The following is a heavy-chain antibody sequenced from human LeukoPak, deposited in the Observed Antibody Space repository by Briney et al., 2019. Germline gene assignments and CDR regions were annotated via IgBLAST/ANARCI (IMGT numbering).Heavy chain of an antibody. J-gene: IGHJ6*02. CDR3: ARDGAKQWLVRYYYYGMDV. CDR2: ISSSSSYI. D-gene: IGHD6-19*01. V-gene: IGHV3-21*01. CDR1: GFTFSSYS. Sequence: PGGSLRLSCAASGFTFSSYSMNWVRQAPGKGLEWVSSISSSSSYIYYADSVKGRFTISRDNAKNSLYLQMNSLRAEDTAVYYCARDGAKQWLVRYYYYGMDVWGQGTTVTVSS.